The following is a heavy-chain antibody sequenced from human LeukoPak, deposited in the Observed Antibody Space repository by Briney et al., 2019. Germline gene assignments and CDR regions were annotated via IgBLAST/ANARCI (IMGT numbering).Heavy chain of an antibody. CDR3: ARFSDWLFTYFDY. CDR2: ISFDGSNQ. D-gene: IGHD3-9*01. Sequence: GGSLRLSCAASGFTFSSYGMHWVRQAPGKGLEWVALISFDGSNQYYADSVKGRFTISRDNSKNTLFLQMNSLRAEDTAVYYCARFSDWLFTYFDYWGQGTLVTVSS. CDR1: GFTFSSYG. J-gene: IGHJ4*02. V-gene: IGHV3-30*03.